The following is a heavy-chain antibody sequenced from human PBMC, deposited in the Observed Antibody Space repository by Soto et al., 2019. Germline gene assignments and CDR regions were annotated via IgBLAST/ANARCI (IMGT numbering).Heavy chain of an antibody. CDR1: GGSFSIYT. J-gene: IGHJ4*02. Sequence: PVNVYCKASGGSFSIYTISWVRQAPGQGLEWMGRIIPILGIANYAQKFQGRVTITADKSTSTAYMELSSLRSEDTAVYYCARDHSSGWYGYWGQGTLVTVSS. CDR3: ARDHSSGWYGY. V-gene: IGHV1-69*04. CDR2: IIPILGIA. D-gene: IGHD6-19*01.